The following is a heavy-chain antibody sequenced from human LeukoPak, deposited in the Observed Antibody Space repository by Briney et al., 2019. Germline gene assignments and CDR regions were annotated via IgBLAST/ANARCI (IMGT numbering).Heavy chain of an antibody. V-gene: IGHV1-24*01. Sequence: ASVKVSCKVSGYTLTELSMHWVRQAPGKGLEWMGGFDPEDGETIYAQKFQGRVTMTEDTSTDTAYMELSSLRSEDTAVYYCATETYYYDSSGYYRARYFDYWGQGTLVTVSS. CDR2: FDPEDGET. D-gene: IGHD3-22*01. CDR3: ATETYYYDSSGYYRARYFDY. J-gene: IGHJ4*02. CDR1: GYTLTELS.